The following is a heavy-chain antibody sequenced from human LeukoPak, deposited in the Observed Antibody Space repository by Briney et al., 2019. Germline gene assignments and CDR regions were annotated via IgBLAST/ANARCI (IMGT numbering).Heavy chain of an antibody. V-gene: IGHV5-51*01. Sequence: GESLKISCKGSGYSFTSYWIGWVRQMPGKGLEWMGIIYPGDSDTRYSPSFQGQVTISADKSISTAYLQWSSLKASDTAMYYCATPYYYASSGYPNDAFDIWGQGTMVTVSS. D-gene: IGHD3-22*01. J-gene: IGHJ3*02. CDR3: ATPYYYASSGYPNDAFDI. CDR2: IYPGDSDT. CDR1: GYSFTSYW.